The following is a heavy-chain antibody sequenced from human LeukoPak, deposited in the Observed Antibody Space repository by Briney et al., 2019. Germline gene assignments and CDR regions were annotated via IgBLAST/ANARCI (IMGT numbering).Heavy chain of an antibody. Sequence: PSETLSLTCTVSGGSISSSSYYWGWIRQPPGKGLEWIGSIYYSGSTYYNPSLKSRVTISVDTSKNQFSLKLSSVTAADTAVYYCARGSGLLWFGESWGQGTLVTVSS. J-gene: IGHJ5*02. CDR3: ARGSGLLWFGES. D-gene: IGHD3-10*01. CDR1: GGSISSSSYY. CDR2: IYYSGST. V-gene: IGHV4-39*01.